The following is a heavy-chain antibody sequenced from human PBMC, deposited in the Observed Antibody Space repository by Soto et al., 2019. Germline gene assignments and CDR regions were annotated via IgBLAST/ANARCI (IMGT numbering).Heavy chain of an antibody. CDR3: ARHLTYCSAGSCYSDFPYYGMDI. CDR1: GGSISSSSYY. D-gene: IGHD2-15*01. CDR2: IFYSGST. V-gene: IGHV4-39*01. Sequence: SETLSLTCTVSGGSISSSSYYWGWIRQPPGKGLEWIGSIFYSGSTYYNPSLKSRVTISVDTSKNQFSLKLSSVTAADTAVYYCARHLTYCSAGSCYSDFPYYGMDIWGQGTTVTVS. J-gene: IGHJ6*02.